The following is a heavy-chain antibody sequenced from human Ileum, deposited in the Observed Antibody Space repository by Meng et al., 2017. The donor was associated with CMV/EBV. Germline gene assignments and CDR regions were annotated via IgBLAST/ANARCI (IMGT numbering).Heavy chain of an antibody. CDR2: IWYDGNKK. J-gene: IGHJ4*02. D-gene: IGHD3-10*01. CDR3: ARSLYGSGKDAFDY. CDR1: GFNFSNYG. V-gene: IGHV3-33*01. Sequence: TSGFNFSNYGMHWVRQAPGKGLEWVAAIWYDGNKKNYAESVKGRFSISRDNSKDTLYLQVNSLRAEDTAVYYCARSLYGSGKDAFDYWGQGTLVTVSS.